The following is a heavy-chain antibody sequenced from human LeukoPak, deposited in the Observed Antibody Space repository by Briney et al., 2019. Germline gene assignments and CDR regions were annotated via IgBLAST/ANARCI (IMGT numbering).Heavy chain of an antibody. CDR1: GFTFSRCD. CDR3: AKGGGYEAQYYYYYLDV. Sequence: GGSLRLSCAASGFTFSRCDMYWVRQAPGKGLEWVAFIRYDGSNKYYADSVKGRLTISRDNSKNTLYLQMKSLRAEDTAVYYCAKGGGYEAQYYYYYLDVWGKGTTVTISS. D-gene: IGHD5-12*01. J-gene: IGHJ6*03. V-gene: IGHV3-30*02. CDR2: IRYDGSNK.